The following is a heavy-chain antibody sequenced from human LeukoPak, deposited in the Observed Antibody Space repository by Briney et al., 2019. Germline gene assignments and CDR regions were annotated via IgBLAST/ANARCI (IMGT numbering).Heavy chain of an antibody. J-gene: IGHJ4*02. V-gene: IGHV1-2*02. CDR2: INPNSGGT. D-gene: IGHD1-1*01. CDR1: GYTFTGYY. Sequence: GASVKVSCRASGYTFTGYYMHWVRQAPGQGLEWIGWINPNSGGTNYAQKFQGRVTMTRDTSISTAYMELSRLRSDDTAVYYCARVTQLERLFDYWGQGTLVTVSS. CDR3: ARVTQLERLFDY.